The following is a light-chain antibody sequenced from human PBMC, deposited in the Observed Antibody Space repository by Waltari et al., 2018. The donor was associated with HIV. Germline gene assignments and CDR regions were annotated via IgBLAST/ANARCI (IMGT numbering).Light chain of an antibody. CDR1: SSNIGSNY. V-gene: IGLV1-47*01. J-gene: IGLJ2*01. CDR3: AAWDDSLSGHVV. Sequence: QSVLTQPPSASGTPGQRVTISCSGSSSNIGSNYVYWYQQLPGTAPKLLIYRNNQRPSGVPDRFSGSKSGTSASLAISGLQSEDEADYYCAAWDDSLSGHVVFGGGTKLPVL. CDR2: RNN.